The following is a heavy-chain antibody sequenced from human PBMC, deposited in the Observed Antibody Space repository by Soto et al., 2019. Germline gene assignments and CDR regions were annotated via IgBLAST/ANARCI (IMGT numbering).Heavy chain of an antibody. Sequence: SETLSLTCTVSGGSISSSSYYWGWIRQPPGKGLEWIGSIYYSGSTYYNPSLKRRVTISVDTSKNQFSLKLSSVTAADTAVDYCASEYSSSSGQNYWGQGTMVTVSS. CDR2: IYYSGST. J-gene: IGHJ4*02. D-gene: IGHD6-6*01. V-gene: IGHV4-39*07. CDR1: GGSISSSSYY. CDR3: ASEYSSSSGQNY.